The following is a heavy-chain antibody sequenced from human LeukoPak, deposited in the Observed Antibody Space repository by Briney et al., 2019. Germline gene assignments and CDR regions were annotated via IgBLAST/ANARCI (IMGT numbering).Heavy chain of an antibody. V-gene: IGHV4-4*07. CDR2: IFSSGST. Sequence: SETLSLTCTVSGGSINNYWSWIRQPAGKGLEWGGRIFSSGSTVYHPSLKSRVTMSVDTSRNSFSLKLTSVTAADTAVYYCARGRAVTTGDDYWGQGTLVTVSS. J-gene: IGHJ4*02. CDR3: ARGRAVTTGDDY. D-gene: IGHD4-17*01. CDR1: GGSINNY.